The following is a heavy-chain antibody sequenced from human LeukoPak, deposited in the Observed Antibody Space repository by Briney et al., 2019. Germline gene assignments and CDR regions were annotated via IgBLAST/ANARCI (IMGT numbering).Heavy chain of an antibody. CDR3: AKESGSRSYGAYFPH. D-gene: IGHD6-13*01. V-gene: IGHV3-13*04. Sequence: GGSLRLSCAASGFTFSTYDMLWVRQATGKGLEWVSAINTAGDTYYSGSVRGRFTISRENAENSLYLQMNSLRAGDTAVYYCAKESGSRSYGAYFPHWGQGTLVTVSS. CDR2: INTAGDT. J-gene: IGHJ1*01. CDR1: GFTFSTYD.